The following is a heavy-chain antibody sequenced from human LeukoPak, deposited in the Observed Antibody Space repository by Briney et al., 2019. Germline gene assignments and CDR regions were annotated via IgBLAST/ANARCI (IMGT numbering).Heavy chain of an antibody. Sequence: ASVKVSCKASGGTFSSYAISWVRQAPGQGLEWMGGIIPIFGTANYAQKFQGRVTITADESTSTAYMELSSLRSEDTAVYYCARAAYYYDSSGYYGAIDYWGQGTLVTVSS. V-gene: IGHV1-69*01. D-gene: IGHD3-22*01. CDR3: ARAAYYYDSSGYYGAIDY. CDR2: IIPIFGTA. J-gene: IGHJ4*02. CDR1: GGTFSSYA.